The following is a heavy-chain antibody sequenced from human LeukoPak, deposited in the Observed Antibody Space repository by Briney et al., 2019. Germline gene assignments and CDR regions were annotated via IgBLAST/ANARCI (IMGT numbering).Heavy chain of an antibody. D-gene: IGHD3-10*01. CDR3: ARAFPGSGFDY. J-gene: IGHJ4*02. Sequence: SETLSLTCTVSGGSLSSYYWSWIRQPPGKGLEWIGYIYYSGSTNYNPSLKSRVTISVDTSKNQSSLKLSSVTAADTAVYYCARAFPGSGFDYWGQGTLVTVSS. CDR2: IYYSGST. CDR1: GGSLSSYY. V-gene: IGHV4-59*12.